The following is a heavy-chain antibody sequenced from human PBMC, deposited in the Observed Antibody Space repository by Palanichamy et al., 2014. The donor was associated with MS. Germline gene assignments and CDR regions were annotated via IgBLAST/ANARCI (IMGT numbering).Heavy chain of an antibody. J-gene: IGHJ1*01. D-gene: IGHD6-19*01. CDR1: GDSISGSSYY. Sequence: QLQLQESGPGLVKPSETLSLTCTLSGDSISGSSYYWGWIRQPPGKGLEWIASIYYSGSTYYNPSLKSRVIMSVDTSKNQFSLKLSAMTAGDTAVYYCARGGNVAVAGDEYFEHWGQGTLVTVSS. CDR2: IYYSGST. V-gene: IGHV4-39*07. CDR3: ARGGNVAVAGDEYFEH.